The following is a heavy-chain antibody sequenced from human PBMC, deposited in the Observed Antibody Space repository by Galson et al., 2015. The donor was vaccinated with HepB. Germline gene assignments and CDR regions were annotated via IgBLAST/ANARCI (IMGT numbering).Heavy chain of an antibody. Sequence: SVKVSCKGSGYTFATYGISWVRQAPRQGLEWVGWISAYNGATKYAQKLQGRVTMTTDTSTSTTYMELRSLRSDDTAVYYCARLIAAAGVIYYVDYWGQGTLVTVSS. D-gene: IGHD6-13*01. J-gene: IGHJ4*02. CDR2: ISAYNGAT. CDR1: GYTFATYG. V-gene: IGHV1-18*01. CDR3: ARLIAAAGVIYYVDY.